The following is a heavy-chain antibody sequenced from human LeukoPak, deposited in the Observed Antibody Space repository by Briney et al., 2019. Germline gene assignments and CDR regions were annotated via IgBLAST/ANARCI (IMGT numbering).Heavy chain of an antibody. D-gene: IGHD3-22*01. CDR3: AREPPYSSAHHYRPTPTIRYMDV. V-gene: IGHV4-39*02. Sequence: SETLSLTCTVSGGSISSSSYYWAWIRQPPGKGLEWIGSMHYSGSTYYNPSLKSRVTISVDTSKNQFSLKLSSVTAADTAVYYCAREPPYSSAHHYRPTPTIRYMDVWGKGTTVTVSS. CDR2: MHYSGST. J-gene: IGHJ6*03. CDR1: GGSISSSSYY.